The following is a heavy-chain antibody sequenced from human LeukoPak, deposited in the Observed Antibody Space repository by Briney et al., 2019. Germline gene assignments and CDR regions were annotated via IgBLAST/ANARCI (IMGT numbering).Heavy chain of an antibody. CDR3: ASLWPYQLSAFDI. D-gene: IGHD2-2*01. Sequence: SETLSLTCAVYGGSFSGYYWSWIRQPPGKGLEWIGEINHSGSTNYNPPLKSRVTISVDTSKNQFSLKLNSVTAADTAVYYCASLWPYQLSAFDIWGQGTMVTVSS. J-gene: IGHJ3*02. CDR1: GGSFSGYY. CDR2: INHSGST. V-gene: IGHV4-34*01.